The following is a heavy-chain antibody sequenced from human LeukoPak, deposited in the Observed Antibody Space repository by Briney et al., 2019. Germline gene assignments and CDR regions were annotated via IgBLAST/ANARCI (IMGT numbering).Heavy chain of an antibody. V-gene: IGHV4-59*01. CDR1: GGSISSYY. Sequence: SETLSLTCTVSGGSISSYYWSWIRQPPGKGLEWIGYIYYSGSTNYNPSLKSRVTISVDTSKNQLSLKLSSVTAADTAVYYCARGFEYSSSSVFDYWGQGTLVTVSS. J-gene: IGHJ4*02. CDR2: IYYSGST. D-gene: IGHD6-6*01. CDR3: ARGFEYSSSSVFDY.